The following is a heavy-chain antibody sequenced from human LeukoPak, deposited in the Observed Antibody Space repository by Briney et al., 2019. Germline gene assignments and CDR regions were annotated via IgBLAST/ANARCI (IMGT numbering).Heavy chain of an antibody. J-gene: IGHJ4*02. CDR3: ARERPIVVVVAATDLDF. CDR1: GYTFIGYY. V-gene: IGHV1-2*02. CDR2: INPNSGET. D-gene: IGHD2-15*01. Sequence: ASVKVSCKASGYTFIGYYMHWVRQAPGQGLEWMGWINPNSGETGYAQKFQGRVTLTRDTSISTAYMELTRLRSDDTAVYYRARERPIVVVVAATDLDFWGQGTLVTVSP.